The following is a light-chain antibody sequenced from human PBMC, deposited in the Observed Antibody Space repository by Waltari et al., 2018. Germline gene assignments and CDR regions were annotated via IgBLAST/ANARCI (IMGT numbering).Light chain of an antibody. Sequence: SSELTQDPAVSVALGQTVRITCQGDSLRTSYSGWYQQKPGRAPVLVISTKNKRPSGISDRFSGSSSGDTASLTITGAQAEDESDYYCNSRDNSGDHVIFGGGTKLTVL. J-gene: IGLJ2*01. CDR1: SLRTSY. V-gene: IGLV3-19*01. CDR2: TKN. CDR3: NSRDNSGDHVI.